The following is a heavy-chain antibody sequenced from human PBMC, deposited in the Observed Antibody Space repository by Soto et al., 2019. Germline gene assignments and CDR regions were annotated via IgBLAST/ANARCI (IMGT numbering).Heavy chain of an antibody. V-gene: IGHV3-30*03. D-gene: IGHD6-19*01. CDR1: GFTFSSYA. J-gene: IGHJ4*02. Sequence: QVQLVESGGGVVQPGRSLRLSCAAAGFTFSSYALHWVRKAPGTGLEGVAVISYDGSNTYYPDSVKVRLTISRDNSKNTLYLPMSSLSAEDTAVYYCATDLGEEQGLVPLDYWGQGTLVTVAS. CDR2: ISYDGSNT. CDR3: ATDLGEEQGLVPLDY.